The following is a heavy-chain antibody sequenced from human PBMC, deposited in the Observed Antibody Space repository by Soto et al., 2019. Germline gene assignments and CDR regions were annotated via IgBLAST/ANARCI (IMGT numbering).Heavy chain of an antibody. V-gene: IGHV4-34*01. CDR2: INHSGSA. Sequence: QVLLQQWGAGRLKPSETLSLTCAVYGGSFIDYSWGWIRQSPGTGLEWIGEINHSGSANYNPSLKSRATISVDTSKNQFSLKLYSMTAAAAAVYYCAGVSDYWRQATLVTVSS. CDR3: AGVSDY. CDR1: GGSFIDYS. J-gene: IGHJ4*02.